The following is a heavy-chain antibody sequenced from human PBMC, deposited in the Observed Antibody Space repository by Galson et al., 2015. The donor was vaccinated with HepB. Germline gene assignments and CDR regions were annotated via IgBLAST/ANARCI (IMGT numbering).Heavy chain of an antibody. Sequence: SLRLSCAASGFTFSSYAMHWVRQAPGKGLEWVAVISYDGSNKYYADSVKGRFTISRDNSKNTLYLQMNSLRAEDTAVYYCARAEDSSGGNSGYWGQGTLVTVSS. CDR2: ISYDGSNK. D-gene: IGHD6-19*01. J-gene: IGHJ4*02. CDR3: ARAEDSSGGNSGY. CDR1: GFTFSSYA. V-gene: IGHV3-30-3*01.